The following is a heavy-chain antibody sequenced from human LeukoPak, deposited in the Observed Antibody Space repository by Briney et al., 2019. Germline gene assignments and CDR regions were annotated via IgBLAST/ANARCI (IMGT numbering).Heavy chain of an antibody. V-gene: IGHV1-2*02. Sequence: ASVKVSCKASGYTFTGYHMHWVRQAPGQGLEWMGWINPNSGGTNYAQKFQGRVTMTRDTSISTAYMELSRLRSDDTAVYYCARDWFGREMATISATDYWGQGTLVTVSS. CDR3: ARDWFGREMATISATDY. CDR2: INPNSGGT. J-gene: IGHJ4*02. CDR1: GYTFTGYH. D-gene: IGHD5-24*01.